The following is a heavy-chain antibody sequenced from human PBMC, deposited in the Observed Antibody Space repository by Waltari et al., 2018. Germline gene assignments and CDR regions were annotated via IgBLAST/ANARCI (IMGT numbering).Heavy chain of an antibody. J-gene: IGHJ6*02. Sequence: QVQLVQSGAEVKKPGASVKVSCKASGYTFTSYDINWVRQATGQGLEWMGWRNTNRGNIGYAHTVKGAFTMTRNLSTSTTYMYLSSLSSEDTALDYCARDPPLDVWGQGTPVTVSS. CDR3: ARDPPLDV. V-gene: IGHV1-8*02. CDR1: GYTFTSYD. CDR2: RNTNRGNI.